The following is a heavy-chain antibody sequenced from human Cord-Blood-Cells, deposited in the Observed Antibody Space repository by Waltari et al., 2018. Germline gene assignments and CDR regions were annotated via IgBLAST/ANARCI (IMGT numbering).Heavy chain of an antibody. D-gene: IGHD3-3*01. CDR1: GYSISSGYY. J-gene: IGHJ4*02. CDR3: ARDYYDFWSGYYDY. V-gene: IGHV4-38-2*02. Sequence: QVQLQESGPGLVKPSETLSPTCAVSGYSISSGYYWGWLRQPPGKGLEWIGSIYHSGSTYYNPSLKSRVTISVDTSKNQFSLKLSSVTAADTAVYYCARDYYDFWSGYYDYWGQGTLVTVSS. CDR2: IYHSGST.